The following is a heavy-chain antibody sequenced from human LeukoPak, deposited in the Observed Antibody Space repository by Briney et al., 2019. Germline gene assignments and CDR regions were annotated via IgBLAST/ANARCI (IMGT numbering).Heavy chain of an antibody. Sequence: SETLSLNCTVSGVSISSSYWSWIRQPPGKGLEWIGYIHHSGSTSYNPSFKNRVTISVDMSKNQFSLRLSSVTAADTAVYYCARVVSDSSGWYSRPGYVDYWGQGTLVTVSS. J-gene: IGHJ4*02. CDR3: ARVVSDSSGWYSRPGYVDY. CDR2: IHHSGST. V-gene: IGHV4-59*08. D-gene: IGHD6-19*01. CDR1: GVSISSSY.